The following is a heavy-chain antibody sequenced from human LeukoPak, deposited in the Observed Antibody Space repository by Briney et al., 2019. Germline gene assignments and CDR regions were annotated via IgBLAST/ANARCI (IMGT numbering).Heavy chain of an antibody. V-gene: IGHV3-74*01. D-gene: IGHD5-24*01. Sequence: PGGSPRLSCAASGFTFSSYWMHWVRQAPGKGLVWVSRINSDGSSTSYADSVKGRFTISRDNAKNTLYLQMNSLRAEDTAVYYCAREEGDGYNWFWFDPWGQGTLVTVSS. J-gene: IGHJ5*02. CDR2: INSDGSST. CDR3: AREEGDGYNWFWFDP. CDR1: GFTFSSYW.